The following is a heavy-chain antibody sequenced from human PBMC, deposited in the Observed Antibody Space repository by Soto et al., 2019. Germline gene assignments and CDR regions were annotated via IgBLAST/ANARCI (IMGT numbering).Heavy chain of an antibody. CDR2: ISGSGGST. Sequence: GGSLRLSCAASVFTFSSHAMSWVRQAPGKGLEWVSAISGSGGSTYYADSVKGRFTISRDNSKNTLYLQMNSLRAEDTAVYYCAKLPGVYYYGFTAESYFDYWGQGTLVTVSS. J-gene: IGHJ4*02. CDR3: AKLPGVYYYGFTAESYFDY. D-gene: IGHD3-10*01. V-gene: IGHV3-23*01. CDR1: VFTFSSHA.